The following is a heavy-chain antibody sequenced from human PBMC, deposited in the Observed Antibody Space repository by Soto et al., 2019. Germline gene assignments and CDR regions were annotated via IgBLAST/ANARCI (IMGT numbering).Heavy chain of an antibody. J-gene: IGHJ4*01. V-gene: IGHV4-34*01. CDR3: ARGSVDTVDSSGFYEY. CDR2: INHSGGT. D-gene: IGHD3-22*01. Sequence: PSETLSLTCAVYGGSFSAYNWSWIRQPPGKGLEWIGEINHSGGTSYNPSLKIRVTISVDTSKSQFSLKLTSVTAADRAVYYCARGSVDTVDSSGFYEYWGHGTPVTDSS. CDR1: GGSFSAYN.